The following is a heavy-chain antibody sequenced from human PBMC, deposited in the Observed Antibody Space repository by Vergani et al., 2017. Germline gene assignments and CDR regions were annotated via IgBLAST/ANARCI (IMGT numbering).Heavy chain of an antibody. CDR3: ARDHGIAVAAGTYYYYGMDV. D-gene: IGHD6-19*01. CDR1: GGSISSSSYY. Sequence: QLQLQESGPGLVKPSETLSLTCTVSGGSISSSSYYWGWIRQPPGKGLEWIGSIYYSGSTYYNPSLKSRVTISVDTSKNQFSLKLSSVTAADTAVYYCARDHGIAVAAGTYYYYGMDVWGQGTTVTVSS. J-gene: IGHJ6*02. CDR2: IYYSGST. V-gene: IGHV4-39*07.